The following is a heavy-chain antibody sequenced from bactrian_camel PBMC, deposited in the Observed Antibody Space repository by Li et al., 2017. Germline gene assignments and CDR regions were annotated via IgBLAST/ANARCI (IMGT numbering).Heavy chain of an antibody. CDR3: AAEASYSGDLFGF. Sequence: VQLVESGGGLVQPGGSLRLSCAASGFPFSTYGYDIHWVRQAPEKGLEWVSVMISTGGRTYYADSVKGRFTISKDSAENTLYLQMNSLKPEDTAMYYCAAEASYSGDLFGFWGQGTQVTVS. CDR2: MISTGGRT. J-gene: IGHJ6*01. D-gene: IGHD2*01. CDR1: GFPFSTYGYD. V-gene: IGHV3S40*01.